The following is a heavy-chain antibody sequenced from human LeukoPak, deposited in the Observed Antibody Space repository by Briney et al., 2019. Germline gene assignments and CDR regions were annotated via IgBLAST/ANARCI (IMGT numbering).Heavy chain of an antibody. J-gene: IGHJ3*02. V-gene: IGHV3-53*01. CDR2: IYSAGST. CDR1: GSTVSSNY. Sequence: GGSLRLSCAASGSTVSSNYMSWVRQAPGKGLEWVSIIYSAGSTYYPDSVKGRFTISRDNSKNTLYLQMDSLRVEDTAVYYCARVVEGAFDIWGQGTMVTVSS. CDR3: ARVVEGAFDI. D-gene: IGHD2-15*01.